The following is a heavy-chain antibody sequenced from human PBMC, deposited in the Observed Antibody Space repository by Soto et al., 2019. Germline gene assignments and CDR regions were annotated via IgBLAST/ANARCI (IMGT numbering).Heavy chain of an antibody. D-gene: IGHD3-10*01. CDR2: IHHSGTT. CDR3: ARAGDTMVRGVIIMNYYGMDV. V-gene: IGHV4-38-2*01. Sequence: PSETLSLTCAVSGYSISSGYYWGCIRQPPGKGLEWIGNIHHSGTTYYNPSLKSRVTISIDRSKNQFSLKLSSVTAADTAVYYCARAGDTMVRGVIIMNYYGMDVWGQGTTVTVSS. J-gene: IGHJ6*02. CDR1: GYSISSGYY.